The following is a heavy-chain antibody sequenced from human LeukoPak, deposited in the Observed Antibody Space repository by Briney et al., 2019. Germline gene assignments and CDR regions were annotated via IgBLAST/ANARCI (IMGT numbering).Heavy chain of an antibody. CDR3: ARGAGYYYYYYYMDV. CDR2: MNPNSGNT. CDR1: GYTFTSYD. Sequence: ASVKVSCKASGYTFTSYDINWVRQATGQGLEWMGWMNPNSGNTGYAQKFQGRVTTTRNTSISTAYMELSSLRSEDTAVYYCARGAGYYYYYYYMDVWGKGTTVTVSS. V-gene: IGHV1-8*03. J-gene: IGHJ6*03.